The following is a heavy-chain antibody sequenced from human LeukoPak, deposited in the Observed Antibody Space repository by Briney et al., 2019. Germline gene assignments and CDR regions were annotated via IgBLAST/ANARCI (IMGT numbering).Heavy chain of an antibody. J-gene: IGHJ5*02. V-gene: IGHV4-61*02. Sequence: SQTLSLTCTVSGGSISSGSYYWSWIRQPAGKGLEWIGRIYTSGSTNYNPSLKSRVTISVDTSKNQFSLKLSSVTASDTAMYYCARHDDSGSPWGQGTLVTVSS. CDR1: GGSISSGSYY. CDR2: IYTSGST. D-gene: IGHD4-17*01. CDR3: ARHDDSGSP.